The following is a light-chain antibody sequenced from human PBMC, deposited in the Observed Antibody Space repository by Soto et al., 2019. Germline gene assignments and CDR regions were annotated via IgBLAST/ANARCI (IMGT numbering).Light chain of an antibody. V-gene: IGKV3D-20*02. CDR2: GAS. Sequence: ETMMTQSPDTLSVSLGERATLSCRASQSLRSSLAWYQQKPGQAPRLLIFGASSRATGIPDRFSGSGSGTDFTLSISRLEPEDFAVYYCQHRSNWLSLTFGGGTKVDIK. CDR1: QSLRSSL. J-gene: IGKJ4*01. CDR3: QHRSNWLSLT.